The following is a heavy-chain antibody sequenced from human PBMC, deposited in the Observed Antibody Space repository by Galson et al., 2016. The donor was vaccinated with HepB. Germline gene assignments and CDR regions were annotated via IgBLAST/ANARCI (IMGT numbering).Heavy chain of an antibody. CDR2: ISSSGTTI. J-gene: IGHJ3*01. V-gene: IGHV3-11*01. CDR1: GFTFSDNY. D-gene: IGHD2-15*01. CDR3: ARRWDAFDL. Sequence: SLRLSCAASGFTFSDNYMSWIRQAPGKGLEWLSYISSSGTTIYYADSVKGRFTISRDNAKNSLYLQMNSLRADDTAPYYCARRWDAFDLWGQGTMVTVSS.